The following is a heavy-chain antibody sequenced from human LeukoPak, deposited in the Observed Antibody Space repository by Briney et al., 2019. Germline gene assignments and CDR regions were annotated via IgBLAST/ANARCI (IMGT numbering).Heavy chain of an antibody. CDR1: GGSFTGYY. D-gene: IGHD2-15*01. CDR2: VYNSEYT. V-gene: IGHV4-59*01. Sequence: PSETLSLTCTVSGGSFTGYYWTWIRQPPGEGLDWIGYVYNSEYTKYNPSLKSRVTISLDTSKSQFSLKLSSVTAADTAAYYCARTHGSSGYYVFDYWGQGTLVTVSS. J-gene: IGHJ4*02. CDR3: ARTHGSSGYYVFDY.